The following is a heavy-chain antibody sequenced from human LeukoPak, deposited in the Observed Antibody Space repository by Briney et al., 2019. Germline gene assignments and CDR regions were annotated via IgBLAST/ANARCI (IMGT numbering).Heavy chain of an antibody. Sequence: SETLSLTYTVSGGSISSGGYYWSWIRQHPGKGLGWIGYIYYSGSTYYNPSLKSRVTISVDTSKNQFSLKLSSVTAADTAVYYCARVPHCSGGSCYVGGSIYFDYWGQGTLVTVSS. CDR3: ARVPHCSGGSCYVGGSIYFDY. CDR2: IYYSGST. V-gene: IGHV4-31*03. CDR1: GGSISSGGYY. J-gene: IGHJ4*02. D-gene: IGHD2-15*01.